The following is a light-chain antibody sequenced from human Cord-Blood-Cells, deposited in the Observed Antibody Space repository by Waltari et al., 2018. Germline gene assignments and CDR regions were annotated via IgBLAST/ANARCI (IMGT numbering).Light chain of an antibody. CDR1: SSDVWRYNL. CDR3: CSYAGSSTWV. CDR2: AGS. Sequence: QSALTQPASVSGSPGQSINISCPGTSSDVWRYNLVSWYQQHPGQAPKLMIYAGSKPPSGVSNRFSGSNSGNTASLTISGLQAEDEADYYCCSYAGSSTWVFGGGTKLTVL. V-gene: IGLV2-23*01. J-gene: IGLJ3*02.